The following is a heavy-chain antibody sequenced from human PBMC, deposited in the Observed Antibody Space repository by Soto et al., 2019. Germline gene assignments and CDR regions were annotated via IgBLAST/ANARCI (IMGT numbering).Heavy chain of an antibody. V-gene: IGHV3-72*01. Sequence: GGSLRLSCAASGFSFSDHYMDWVRQAPGKGLEWVGRTRNKANSYTTEYAASVKGRFTISRDASKNSLYLQMNSLKTEDTAVYYCARVLTSSGGYHFDYWGQGTLVTVSS. CDR2: TRNKANSYTT. J-gene: IGHJ4*02. D-gene: IGHD3-16*01. CDR3: ARVLTSSGGYHFDY. CDR1: GFSFSDHY.